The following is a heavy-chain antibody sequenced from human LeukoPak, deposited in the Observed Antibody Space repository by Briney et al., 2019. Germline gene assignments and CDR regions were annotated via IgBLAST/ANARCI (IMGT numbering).Heavy chain of an antibody. CDR1: GFTFSSYG. Sequence: GGSLRLSCAASGFTFSSYGMHWVRQAPGKGLEWVAVISYDGSNKYYADSVKGRFTISRDNSKNTLYLQMNSLRAEDTAVYYCAKEAREGGLGFDYWGQRTLVTVSS. J-gene: IGHJ4*02. V-gene: IGHV3-30*18. CDR3: AKEAREGGLGFDY. D-gene: IGHD3-16*01. CDR2: ISYDGSNK.